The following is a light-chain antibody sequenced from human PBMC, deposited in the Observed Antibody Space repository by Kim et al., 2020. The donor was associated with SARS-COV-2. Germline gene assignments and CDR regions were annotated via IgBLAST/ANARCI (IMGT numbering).Light chain of an antibody. Sequence: EIVLTQSPATLSLSPGERAILSCRASQSVSSHLAWHQQKPGQAPRLLIYDASNRATGIPVRCSGSGSGTDFTLTISSLEPEDFAVYYCQQRFNWPRTFGGGTKVEIK. J-gene: IGKJ4*01. CDR1: QSVSSH. CDR2: DAS. V-gene: IGKV3-11*01. CDR3: QQRFNWPRT.